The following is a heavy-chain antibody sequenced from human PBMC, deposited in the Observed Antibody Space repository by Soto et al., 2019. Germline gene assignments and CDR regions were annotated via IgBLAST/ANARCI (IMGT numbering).Heavy chain of an antibody. CDR1: GGSISSGDYY. Sequence: SETLSLTCTVSGGSISSGDYYWSWIRQPPGKGLEWIGYIYYSGSTYYNPSLKSRVTISVDTSKNQFSLKLSSVTAADTAVYYCARDLGIAVAGNWFDPWGQGTLVTVSS. CDR3: ARDLGIAVAGNWFDP. J-gene: IGHJ5*02. CDR2: IYYSGST. V-gene: IGHV4-30-4*01. D-gene: IGHD6-19*01.